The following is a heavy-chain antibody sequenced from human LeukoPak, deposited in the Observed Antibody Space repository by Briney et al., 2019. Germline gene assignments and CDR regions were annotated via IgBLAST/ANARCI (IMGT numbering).Heavy chain of an antibody. Sequence: PGGSLRPSCAASGFTFSRYGMQWVRQAPGKGLEWVSSITSSSSYTFYADSVKGRFTISRDNAKNMLYLQMNSLRAEDTAVYYCAKDLHYGSADYWGQGTLVTVSS. J-gene: IGHJ4*02. CDR1: GFTFSRYG. D-gene: IGHD3-10*01. CDR3: AKDLHYGSADY. CDR2: ITSSSSYT. V-gene: IGHV3-21*06.